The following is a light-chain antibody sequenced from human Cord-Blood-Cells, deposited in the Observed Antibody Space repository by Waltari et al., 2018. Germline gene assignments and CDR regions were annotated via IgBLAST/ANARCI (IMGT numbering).Light chain of an antibody. CDR3: QQYYSTPPEKIT. J-gene: IGKJ3*01. V-gene: IGKV4-1*01. CDR2: WAS. CDR1: QSVLYSSNNKNY. Sequence: DIVMTQSPDSLAVSLGERATIKCTSSQSVLYSSNNKNYLAWYQQKPGQPPKLLIYWASTRESGVPDRFSGSGSGTDFTLTISSLQAEDVAVYYCQQYYSTPPEKITFGPGTKVDIK.